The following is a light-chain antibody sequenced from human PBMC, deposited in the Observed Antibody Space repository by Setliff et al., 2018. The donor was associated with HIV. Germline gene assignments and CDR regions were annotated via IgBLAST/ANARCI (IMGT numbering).Light chain of an antibody. Sequence: QSVLTQPASVSGSPGQSITISCTGTNSDVGKFNLVSWYQQQPGKAPKLIIYEVVKRPSGISNRFSGSKSGNTASLTISGLQAEDEADYYCSSYTSGSTQVFGTGTKVTVL. V-gene: IGLV2-14*02. CDR1: NSDVGKFNL. CDR2: EVV. CDR3: SSYTSGSTQV. J-gene: IGLJ1*01.